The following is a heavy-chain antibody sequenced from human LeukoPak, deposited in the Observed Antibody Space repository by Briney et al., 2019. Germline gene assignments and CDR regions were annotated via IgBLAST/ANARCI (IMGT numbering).Heavy chain of an antibody. J-gene: IGHJ4*02. CDR3: AKDGGTHFDH. Sequence: PGGSLRLSCAASGFTFSSYGMHWVRQAPGKGLEWVAFIRYDGSNKYYADSVKGRFTISRDNSKNTLYLQMNSLRADDTAVYYCAKDGGTHFDHWGQGTLVTVSS. CDR1: GFTFSSYG. CDR2: IRYDGSNK. D-gene: IGHD1-26*01. V-gene: IGHV3-30*02.